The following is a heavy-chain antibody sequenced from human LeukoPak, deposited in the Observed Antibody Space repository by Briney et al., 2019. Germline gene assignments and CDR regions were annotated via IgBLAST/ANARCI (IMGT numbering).Heavy chain of an antibody. CDR2: MNPNSGNT. Sequence: ASVKVSCKASGYTFTSYGINWVRQATGQGLEWMGWMNPNSGNTGYAQKFQGRVTMTRNTSISTAYMELSSLRSEDTAVYYCLASTYYYDSSGYYYDDYWGQGTLVTVSS. V-gene: IGHV1-8*01. D-gene: IGHD3-22*01. J-gene: IGHJ4*02. CDR1: GYTFTSYG. CDR3: LASTYYYDSSGYYYDDY.